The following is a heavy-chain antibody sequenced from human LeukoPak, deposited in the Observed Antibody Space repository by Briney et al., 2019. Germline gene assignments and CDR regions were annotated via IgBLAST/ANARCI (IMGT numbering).Heavy chain of an antibody. J-gene: IGHJ4*02. D-gene: IGHD4-17*01. V-gene: IGHV3-7*05. Sequence: GGPLRLSCAASGFTFRTAWMSWVRQAPGRGPEYMANIKEDGSEKYYVDSVRGRFTISRDNANSTLFLQMSSLRVDDTAVYYSANGARGAYWGQGTLVTVSS. CDR2: IKEDGSEK. CDR3: ANGARGAY. CDR1: GFTFRTAW.